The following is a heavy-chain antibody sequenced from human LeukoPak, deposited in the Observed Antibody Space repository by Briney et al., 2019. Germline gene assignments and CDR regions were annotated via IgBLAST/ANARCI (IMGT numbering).Heavy chain of an antibody. Sequence: GGSLRLSCAASGFTFSSYAMSWVRQAPGKGLEWVSAISGSGGSTYYADSVKGRFTISRDNFKSTLYLQMNSLRAEDTAVYYCAKFPSSSWYAWFDPWGQGTLVTVSP. J-gene: IGHJ5*02. CDR3: AKFPSSSWYAWFDP. CDR2: ISGSGGST. D-gene: IGHD6-13*01. CDR1: GFTFSSYA. V-gene: IGHV3-23*01.